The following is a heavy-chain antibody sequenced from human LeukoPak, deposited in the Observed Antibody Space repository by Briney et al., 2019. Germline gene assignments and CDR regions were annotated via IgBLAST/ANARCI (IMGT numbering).Heavy chain of an antibody. V-gene: IGHV4-38-2*02. D-gene: IGHD3-22*01. CDR2: SGST. CDR3: ARGLVVGAGRLDP. J-gene: IGHJ5*02. CDR1: GYSISSGYY. Sequence: SETLSLTCTVSGYSISSGYYWGWIRQPPGKGLEWIGSGSTYYNPSLKSRLTISVDTSKNQFSLNLSSVTTADTGVYFCARGLVVGAGRLDPWGQGTLAIVSS.